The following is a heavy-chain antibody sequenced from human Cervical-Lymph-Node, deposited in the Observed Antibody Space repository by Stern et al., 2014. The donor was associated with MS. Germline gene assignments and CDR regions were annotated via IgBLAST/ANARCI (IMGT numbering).Heavy chain of an antibody. CDR2: MGTDGGT. CDR3: GKDLHYWTADS. J-gene: IGHJ4*02. V-gene: IGHV3-23*04. Sequence: EDKLVESGGGLVQPGGSLRLSCAGSGFTFSNFAITWIRQAPGKGLAWVSGMGTDGGTHYAESVEGRFSISRDNSKNTLYLQMDRLRVEDTAIYYCGKDLHYWTADSWGQGTLVTVSS. CDR1: GFTFSNFA. D-gene: IGHD1-1*01.